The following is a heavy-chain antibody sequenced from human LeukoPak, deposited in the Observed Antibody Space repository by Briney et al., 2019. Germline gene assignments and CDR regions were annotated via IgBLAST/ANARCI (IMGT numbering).Heavy chain of an antibody. D-gene: IGHD1-26*01. CDR3: ARHANAESYPLDY. Sequence: SETLSLTCTVSGGSISGYYWSWFRQPPGKGLEWIAYIYDSGSTTYSPSLKTRGTISVDTSKNQLSLKLSSVTAADTAIYYCARHANAESYPLDYWGQGNLVTVSS. CDR2: IYDSGST. CDR1: GGSISGYY. J-gene: IGHJ4*02. V-gene: IGHV4-59*08.